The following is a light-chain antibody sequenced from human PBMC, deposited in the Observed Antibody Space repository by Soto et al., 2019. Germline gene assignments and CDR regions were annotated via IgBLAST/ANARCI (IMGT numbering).Light chain of an antibody. CDR2: DAD. CDR3: CSYAGSINYV. Sequence: QSALTQPASVSGSPGQSITISCTGTSSDVGTYNFVSWYRQHPGKAPTLMIYDADKRPSGVSNRFSGSKSGNTASLTISGLQAEDEADYYCCSYAGSINYVFGTGTKLTVL. CDR1: SSDVGTYNF. V-gene: IGLV2-23*01. J-gene: IGLJ1*01.